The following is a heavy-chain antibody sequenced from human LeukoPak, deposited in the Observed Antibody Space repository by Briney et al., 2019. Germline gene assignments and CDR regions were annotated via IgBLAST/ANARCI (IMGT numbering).Heavy chain of an antibody. D-gene: IGHD5-12*01. CDR3: ATATTQYDAFDI. CDR1: GYTFTSYD. J-gene: IGHJ3*02. V-gene: IGHV1-8*01. CDR2: MNPNSGNT. Sequence: ASVKVSCKDSGYTFTSYDINWVRQATGQGLEWMGWMNPNSGNTGYAQKFQGRVTMTKNTSISTAYMELSSLRSEDTAVYYCATATTQYDAFDIWGQGTMVTVSS.